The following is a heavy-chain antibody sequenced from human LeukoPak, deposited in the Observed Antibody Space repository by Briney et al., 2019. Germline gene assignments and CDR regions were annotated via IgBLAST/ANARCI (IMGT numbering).Heavy chain of an antibody. CDR3: ANTFVLMVYDRN. CDR2: ISGSGGST. CDR1: GFTFSSYA. Sequence: QSGGSLRLSCAASGFTFSSYAMSWVRQAPGKGLEWVSAISGSGGSTYYADSVKGRFTISRDNSKNTLYLQMNSLRAEDTAVYYCANTFVLMVYDRNWGQGTLVTVSS. J-gene: IGHJ4*02. V-gene: IGHV3-23*01. D-gene: IGHD2-8*01.